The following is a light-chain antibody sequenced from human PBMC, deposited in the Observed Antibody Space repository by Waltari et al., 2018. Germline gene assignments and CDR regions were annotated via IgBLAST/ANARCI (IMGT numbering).Light chain of an antibody. CDR3: CSYAGGYTYV. J-gene: IGLJ1*01. CDR2: NVH. V-gene: IGLV2-11*01. Sequence: WYQHRPGKAPKLIIYNVHKWPSGVPDRFSGSKSANTASLTISGLQADDEADYYCCSYAGGYTYVFGTGTKVTVL.